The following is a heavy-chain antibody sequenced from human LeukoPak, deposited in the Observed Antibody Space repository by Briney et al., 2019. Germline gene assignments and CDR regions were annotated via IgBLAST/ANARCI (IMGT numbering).Heavy chain of an antibody. CDR2: IRYDGSNK. V-gene: IGHV3-30*02. J-gene: IGHJ4*02. D-gene: IGHD3-3*01. CDR1: GFTFSGSG. Sequence: GGSLRLSCAASGFTFSGSGMHWVRQAPGKGLEWVTFIRYDGSNKYYTDSVKGRFTISRDNSKNKRYLQMGSLRAEDTAVYYCARDYDFWSGYYSPTRGYFGYWGQGTLVTVSS. CDR3: ARDYDFWSGYYSPTRGYFGY.